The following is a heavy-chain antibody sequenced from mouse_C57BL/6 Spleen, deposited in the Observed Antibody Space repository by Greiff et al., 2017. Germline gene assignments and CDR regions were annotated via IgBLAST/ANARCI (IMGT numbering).Heavy chain of an antibody. Sequence: QVHVKQSGPGLVQPSQSLSITCTVSGFSLTSYGVHWVRQSPGKGLEWLGVIWSGGSTDYNAAIISRLSISKYNSKSQVFFKMNILQAVDTAIYYCARGERYFDYWGQGTTLTVSS. V-gene: IGHV2-2*01. J-gene: IGHJ2*01. CDR3: ARGERYFDY. CDR1: GFSLTSYG. CDR2: IWSGGST.